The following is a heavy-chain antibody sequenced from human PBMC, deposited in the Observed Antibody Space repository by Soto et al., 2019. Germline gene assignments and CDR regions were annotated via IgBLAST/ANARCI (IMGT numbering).Heavy chain of an antibody. J-gene: IGHJ4*02. CDR2: ITVTSDYK. D-gene: IGHD3-10*01. CDR1: GFTFSTYN. Sequence: EVQLVDSGGGLVKPGGSLRLSCAAAGFTFSTYNMNWVRQAPGKGLEWVSSITVTSDYKFYADSLEGRFTISRDNAKNSLYLQMNSLRAEDTAVYYCARGSYGNFDYCGQGTLVTVSS. V-gene: IGHV3-21*01. CDR3: ARGSYGNFDY.